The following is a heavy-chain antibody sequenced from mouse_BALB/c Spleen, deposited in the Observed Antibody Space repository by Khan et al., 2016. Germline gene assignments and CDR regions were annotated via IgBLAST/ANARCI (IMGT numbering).Heavy chain of an antibody. CDR1: GFTFSSYA. D-gene: IGHD2-4*01. J-gene: IGHJ4*01. CDR2: ISSGGSYT. V-gene: IGHV5-9-4*01. CDR3: ARNYDYDEDYYAMDY. Sequence: EVELVESGGGLVKPGGSLKLSCAASGFTFSSYAMSWVRQSPEKRLEWVAEISSGGSYTYYPDTVTGRFTLSRDNAKNTLYLEMSSLRSEDTAMYYCARNYDYDEDYYAMDYWGQGTSVTVSS.